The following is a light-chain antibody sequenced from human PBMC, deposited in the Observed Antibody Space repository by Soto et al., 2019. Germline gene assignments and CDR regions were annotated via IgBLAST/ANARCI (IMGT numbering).Light chain of an antibody. CDR3: QQYGNSAWT. Sequence: EIVVTQSAGALSLSTGERATLSCRASQSVSNNYLACYQQKPGQAPRLLIYGASSRATGIPDRFSGSGSGTDFTLTISRLEPEDFAVYYCQQYGNSAWTFGQGTKV. CDR2: GAS. CDR1: QSVSNNY. V-gene: IGKV3-20*01. J-gene: IGKJ1*01.